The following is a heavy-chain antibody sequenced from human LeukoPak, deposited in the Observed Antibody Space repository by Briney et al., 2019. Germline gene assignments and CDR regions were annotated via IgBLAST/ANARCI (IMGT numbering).Heavy chain of an antibody. V-gene: IGHV5-51*01. D-gene: IGHD2-2*01. Sequence: GESLKISCKGSGYRFSNYWIAWVRQMPGKGLEWMVIIYPGDSDTRYSPSFQGPVTISADKSISTASLQWSSLKASDTAMYYCARAYCSSTSCYLLDPWGQGTLVTVSS. CDR2: IYPGDSDT. J-gene: IGHJ5*02. CDR1: GYRFSNYW. CDR3: ARAYCSSTSCYLLDP.